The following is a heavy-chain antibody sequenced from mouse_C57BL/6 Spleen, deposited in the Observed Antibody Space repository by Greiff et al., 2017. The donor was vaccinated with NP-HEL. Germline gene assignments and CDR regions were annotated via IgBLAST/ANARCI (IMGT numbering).Heavy chain of an antibody. CDR1: GFTFTDYY. D-gene: IGHD2-5*01. Sequence: EVQGVESGGGLVQPGGSLSLSCAASGFTFTDYYMSWVRQPPGKALEWLGFIRNKANGYTTEYSASVKGRFTISRDNSQSILYLQMNALRAEDSATYYCARSSYYSRWYFDVWGTGTTVTVSS. J-gene: IGHJ1*03. V-gene: IGHV7-3*01. CDR2: IRNKANGYTT. CDR3: ARSSYYSRWYFDV.